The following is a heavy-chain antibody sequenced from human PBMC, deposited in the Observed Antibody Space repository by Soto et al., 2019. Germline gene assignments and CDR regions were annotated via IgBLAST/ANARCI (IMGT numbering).Heavy chain of an antibody. D-gene: IGHD2-8*02. CDR2: IYSGGTT. V-gene: IGHV3-66*01. J-gene: IGHJ4*02. CDR1: GFTVSSNS. Sequence: EVPLVESGGGLVQPGGSLRLSCAASGFTVSSNSMSWVRQAPGKGLEWVSVIYSGGTTYYADSVKGRFTISRDNSKNTLYLQMNSLRAEDTAVYYCESTGWQFDYWGQGTLVTVSS. CDR3: ESTGWQFDY.